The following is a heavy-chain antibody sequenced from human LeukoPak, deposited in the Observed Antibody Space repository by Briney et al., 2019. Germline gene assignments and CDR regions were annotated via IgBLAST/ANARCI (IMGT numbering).Heavy chain of an antibody. CDR1: GFTFSSYG. D-gene: IGHD4-23*01. CDR3: AKDHDYGGNPYYFDY. J-gene: IGHJ4*02. V-gene: IGHV3-30*02. Sequence: GGSLRLSCAASGFTFSSYGMHWVRQAPGKGLEWVAFIRYDGSNKYYADSVKGRFTISRDNSKNTLYLQMNSLRAEDTAVYYCAKDHDYGGNPYYFDYWGQGTLDTVSS. CDR2: IRYDGSNK.